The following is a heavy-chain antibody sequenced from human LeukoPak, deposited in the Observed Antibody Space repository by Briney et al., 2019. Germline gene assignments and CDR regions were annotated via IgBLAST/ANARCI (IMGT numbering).Heavy chain of an antibody. CDR1: GGSFSGYY. J-gene: IGHJ4*02. Sequence: SETLSLTCAVYGGSFSGYYWSWIRQPPGKGLEWIGEINHSGSTNYNPSLKSRVTISVDTSKNQFSLKLSSVTAADTAVYYCARATPGIAAAGTGGPYYFDYWGQGTLVTVSS. CDR3: ARATPGIAAAGTGGPYYFDY. CDR2: INHSGST. V-gene: IGHV4-34*01. D-gene: IGHD6-13*01.